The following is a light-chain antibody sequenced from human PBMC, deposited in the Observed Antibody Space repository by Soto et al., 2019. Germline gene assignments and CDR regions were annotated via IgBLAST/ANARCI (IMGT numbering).Light chain of an antibody. V-gene: IGKV3-15*01. CDR1: QSVSSN. J-gene: IGKJ1*01. CDR3: QQYNNWPRT. CDR2: GAF. Sequence: EIMMTQSPATPSLSPGERATLSCRASQSVSSNLAWYQQKPGQAPRLLIYGAFTRATGIPARFSGSGSGTEFTLTISSLQSEDFAVYYCQQYNNWPRTFGQGTKVDIK.